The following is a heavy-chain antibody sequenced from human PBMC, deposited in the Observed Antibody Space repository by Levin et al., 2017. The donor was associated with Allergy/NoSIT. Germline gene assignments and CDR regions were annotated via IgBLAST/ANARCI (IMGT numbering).Heavy chain of an antibody. J-gene: IGHJ6*02. V-gene: IGHV3-11*01. Sequence: GESLKISCVVSGMPFSEHYMTWIRQAPGKGLEWVSYISNSGTTIYYADSVRGRFTVSRDNAKSTLFLQMSSLRSEDTAIYYCARAPGSYYSGSYYYYFGLDLWGQGTSVTVSS. CDR3: ARAPGSYYSGSYYYYFGLDL. CDR1: GMPFSEHY. CDR2: ISNSGTTI. D-gene: IGHD2-21*01.